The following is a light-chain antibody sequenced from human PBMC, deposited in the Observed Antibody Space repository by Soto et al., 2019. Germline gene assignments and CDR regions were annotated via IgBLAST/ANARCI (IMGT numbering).Light chain of an antibody. CDR3: QQANSFPRT. CDR2: AAS. CDR1: QAVSTW. V-gene: IGKV1-12*01. J-gene: IGKJ4*01. Sequence: DIQMSQSPSFVSASVGDRVTITCRASQAVSTWLAWYQQKPGDAPKLLIYAASTLQSGVPSRFSGSASGTDFTLTIRSLQPEDFATYYCQQANSFPRTFGGGTKVEIK.